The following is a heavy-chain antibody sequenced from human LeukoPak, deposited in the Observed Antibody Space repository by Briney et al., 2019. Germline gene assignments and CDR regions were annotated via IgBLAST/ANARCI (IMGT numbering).Heavy chain of an antibody. J-gene: IGHJ4*02. Sequence: GRSLRLSCAASGFTFSSYGMHWVRQAPGKGLEWVAVIWYDGSNKYYADSVKGRFTISRDNSKNTLYLQMNSLRAEDTAVYYCARGPPGVLLWFGEGPEFDYWGQGTLVTVSS. D-gene: IGHD3-10*01. CDR2: IWYDGSNK. V-gene: IGHV3-33*01. CDR3: ARGPPGVLLWFGEGPEFDY. CDR1: GFTFSSYG.